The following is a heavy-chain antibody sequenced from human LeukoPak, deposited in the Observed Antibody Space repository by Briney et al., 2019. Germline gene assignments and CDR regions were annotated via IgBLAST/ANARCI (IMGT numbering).Heavy chain of an antibody. D-gene: IGHD6-13*01. Sequence: SETLSLTCAVYGGSFSGYHWSWIRQPPGKGLEWIGGINHSGSTNYNPSLKSRVTISVDTSKNQFSLKLSSVTAADTAVYYCAAHTSGYSSSWYDYWGQGTLVTVSS. V-gene: IGHV4-34*01. CDR2: INHSGST. CDR3: AAHTSGYSSSWYDY. CDR1: GGSFSGYH. J-gene: IGHJ4*02.